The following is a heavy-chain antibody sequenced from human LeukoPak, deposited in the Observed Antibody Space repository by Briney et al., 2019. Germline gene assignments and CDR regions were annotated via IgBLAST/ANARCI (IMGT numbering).Heavy chain of an antibody. CDR1: GYSFPSYW. V-gene: IGHV5-51*01. Sequence: GESLQISCQGSGYSFPSYWIAWVRQMPGKGLEWMGIIHPGDSDIRYSPSFQGQVAISADKSINTAYLQWSSLKASDTAVYYCARQDGGAQFYFDYWGQGNLVTVSS. CDR3: ARQDGGAQFYFDY. J-gene: IGHJ4*02. CDR2: IHPGDSDI. D-gene: IGHD3-10*01.